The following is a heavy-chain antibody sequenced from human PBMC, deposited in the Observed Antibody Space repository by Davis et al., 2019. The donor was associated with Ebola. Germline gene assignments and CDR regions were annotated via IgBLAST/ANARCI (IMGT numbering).Heavy chain of an antibody. V-gene: IGHV3-23*01. Sequence: GGSLRLSCAASGFTVSSNYMSWVRQAPGKGLECVSAISDSGGSTYYADSVKGRFTISRDNSKNTLYLQMNSLRAEDTAVYYCAKYGSSTWYLVDVWGKGTTVTVSS. CDR2: ISDSGGST. CDR3: AKYGSSTWYLVDV. J-gene: IGHJ6*04. D-gene: IGHD6-13*01. CDR1: GFTVSSNY.